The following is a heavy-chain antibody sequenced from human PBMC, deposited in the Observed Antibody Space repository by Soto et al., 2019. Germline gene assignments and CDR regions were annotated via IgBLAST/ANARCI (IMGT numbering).Heavy chain of an antibody. J-gene: IGHJ4*02. CDR2: INPDSGAT. CDR3: ARGDYGTGGYPFPYLDY. V-gene: IGHV1-2*02. Sequence: HEHLVQSGAEVKRPGASLKVSCKASGYSFTGYYIHWVRQAPGQGLERMGWINPDSGATNYAQNFQGRVSLTSDTSISTASMDLTSLTSYDTAVYYCARGDYGTGGYPFPYLDYWGQGTLVIVSS. CDR1: GYSFTGYY. D-gene: IGHD2-8*02.